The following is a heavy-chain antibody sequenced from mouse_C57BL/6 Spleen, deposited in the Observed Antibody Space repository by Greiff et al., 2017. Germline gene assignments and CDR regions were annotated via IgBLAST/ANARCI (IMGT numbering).Heavy chain of an antibody. CDR1: GYTFTSYW. D-gene: IGHD2-5*01. CDR2: INPSNGGT. J-gene: IGHJ4*01. CDR3: ARDYYSNHYYAMGY. V-gene: IGHV1-53*01. Sequence: QVQLQQPGPELVKPGASVKLSCKASGYTFTSYWMHWVKQRPGQGLEWIGKINPSNGGTNYNEKFKSKATLTVDKSSSTAYMQISSLTSEDAAVYYCARDYYSNHYYAMGYWGQGASVTVSS.